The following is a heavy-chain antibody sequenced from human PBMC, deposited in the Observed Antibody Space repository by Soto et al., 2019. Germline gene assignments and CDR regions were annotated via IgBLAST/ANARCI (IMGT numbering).Heavy chain of an antibody. CDR3: ARDLDSGSSSGY. Sequence: GGSLRLSCAAAGFTCDDYAMHWVRQAPGKGLEWVSGISWNSGSIGYADSVKGRFTISRDNSKKMVYLQMNSLRAEDTAVYYCARDLDSGSSSGYWAQGTLVTVSS. CDR1: GFTCDDYA. V-gene: IGHV3-9*01. J-gene: IGHJ4*02. D-gene: IGHD1-26*01. CDR2: ISWNSGSI.